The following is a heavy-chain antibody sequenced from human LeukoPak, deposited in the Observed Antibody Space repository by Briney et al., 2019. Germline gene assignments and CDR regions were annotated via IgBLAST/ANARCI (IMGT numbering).Heavy chain of an antibody. D-gene: IGHD6-13*01. Sequence: PSETLSLTCAVYGGSFSGYYWSWIRQPPGKGLEWIGEINHSGSTNYNPSLKSRVTISVDTSKNQFSLKLSSVTAVDTAVYYCASSSSSWHRAGDYWGQGTLVTVSS. J-gene: IGHJ4*02. CDR2: INHSGST. CDR1: GGSFSGYY. V-gene: IGHV4-34*01. CDR3: ASSSSSWHRAGDY.